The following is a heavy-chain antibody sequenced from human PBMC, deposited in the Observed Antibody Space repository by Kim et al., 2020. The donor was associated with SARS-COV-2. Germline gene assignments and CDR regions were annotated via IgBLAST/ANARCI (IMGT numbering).Heavy chain of an antibody. CDR2: IRSKSYGGTT. CDR3: TRSTDDSSGYYYYYYGMDV. V-gene: IGHV3-49*03. D-gene: IGHD3-22*01. Sequence: GGSLRLSCTASGFTFGDYAMSWFRQAPGKGLEWVGFIRSKSYGGTTEYAASVKGRFTISRDYSKSIAYLQMNSLKTEDTAVYYCTRSTDDSSGYYYYYYGMDVWGQGTTLTVS. CDR1: GFTFGDYA. J-gene: IGHJ6*02.